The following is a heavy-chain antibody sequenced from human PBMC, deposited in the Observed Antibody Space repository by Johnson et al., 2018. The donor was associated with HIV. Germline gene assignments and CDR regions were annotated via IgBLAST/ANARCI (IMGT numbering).Heavy chain of an antibody. CDR1: GLNFSDYG. Sequence: QVQLVESGGGVVQPGRSVRLSCVVSGLNFSDYGMHWVRQAPGKGLEWVSVISGSGGSTYYADSVKGRFTISRANSKNTLSLQMNSLRAEDTAVYYCANIGSGWYSDAFDIWGQGTMVTVFS. V-gene: IGHV3-NL1*01. CDR3: ANIGSGWYSDAFDI. D-gene: IGHD6-19*01. J-gene: IGHJ3*02. CDR2: ISGSGGST.